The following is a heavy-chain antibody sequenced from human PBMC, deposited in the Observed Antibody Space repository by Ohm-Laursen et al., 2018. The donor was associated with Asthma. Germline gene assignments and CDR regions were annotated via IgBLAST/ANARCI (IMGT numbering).Heavy chain of an antibody. CDR1: GGSVSSGSYY. D-gene: IGHD6-13*01. J-gene: IGHJ5*02. V-gene: IGHV4-61*01. CDR2: IYYSGST. Sequence: TLSLTCTVSGGSVSSGSYYWSWIRQPPGKGLEWIGYIYYSGSTNYNPSLKSRVTISLDTSKNQFSLELSSVTAADTAVYHCARGGYGTSRRWFNPWGQGTLVTVSS. CDR3: ARGGYGTSRRWFNP.